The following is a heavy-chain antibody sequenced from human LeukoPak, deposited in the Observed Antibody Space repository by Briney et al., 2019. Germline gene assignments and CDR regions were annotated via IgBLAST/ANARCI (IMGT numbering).Heavy chain of an antibody. V-gene: IGHV3-53*01. CDR2: IYSGGST. J-gene: IGHJ3*02. D-gene: IGHD2-15*01. CDR1: GYTFTSYG. Sequence: ASVKVSCKASGYTFTSYGISWVRQAPGKGLEWVSVIYSGGSTYYADSVKGRFTISRDNSKNTLYLQMNSLRAEDTAVYYCARGERVAARGDAFDIWGQGTMVTVSS. CDR3: ARGERVAARGDAFDI.